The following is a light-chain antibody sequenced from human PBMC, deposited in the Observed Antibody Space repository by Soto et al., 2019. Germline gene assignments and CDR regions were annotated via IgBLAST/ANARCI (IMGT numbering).Light chain of an antibody. J-gene: IGLJ1*01. CDR3: CSYVGARTYV. Sequence: QSVLTQPASVSGSPGQSITISCSGSISDVGSSGPVSWYQHHPGQVPKLIIYEGSRRPSGVSSRFSGSKTGNTASLTIPGLQAEDEANYYCCSYVGARTYVFGTGTKVTVL. CDR1: ISDVGSSGP. CDR2: EGS. V-gene: IGLV2-23*01.